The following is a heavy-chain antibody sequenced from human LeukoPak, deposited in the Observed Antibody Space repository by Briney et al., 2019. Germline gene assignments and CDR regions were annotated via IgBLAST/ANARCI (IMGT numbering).Heavy chain of an antibody. CDR1: GFTSSSYA. J-gene: IGHJ6*03. CDR3: AKDAVTGLAGYYYYMDV. Sequence: GGSLRLSCAISGFTSSSYAMSWVRQAPGKGLEWVSGISGSGGRTYYADSVKGRFTISRDNSKNTLYLQMNSLRADDTAVYYCAKDAVTGLAGYYYYMDVWGKGTMVTVSS. D-gene: IGHD7-27*01. CDR2: ISGSGGRT. V-gene: IGHV3-23*01.